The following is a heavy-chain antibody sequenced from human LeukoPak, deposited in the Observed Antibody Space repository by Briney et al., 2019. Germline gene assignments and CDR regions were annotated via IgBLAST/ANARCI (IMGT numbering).Heavy chain of an antibody. V-gene: IGHV1-46*01. CDR3: ARAFGYYNAFDI. CDR2: INPSGGST. Sequence: ASVKVSCKASGYTFSSYYMHWVRQAPGQGLEWMGIINPSGGSTSYAQKFQGRVTMTRDMSTSTVYMELSSLRSEDTAVYYCARAFGYYNAFDIWGQGTMVTVSS. J-gene: IGHJ3*02. D-gene: IGHD3-9*01. CDR1: GYTFSSYY.